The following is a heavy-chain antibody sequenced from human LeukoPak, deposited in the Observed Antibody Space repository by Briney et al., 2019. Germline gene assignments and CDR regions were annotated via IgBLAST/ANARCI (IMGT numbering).Heavy chain of an antibody. J-gene: IGHJ4*02. CDR1: GYSISSGYY. Sequence: PSETLSLTCTVSGYSISSGYYWGWILQPPGKGLEWIGSIYQSGSTYYNPSLKSRVTISVDTSKNQFSLKLSSVTAADTAVYYCARDNHRGSGWYTAGDYWGQGTLVTVSS. V-gene: IGHV4-38-2*02. D-gene: IGHD6-19*01. CDR3: ARDNHRGSGWYTAGDY. CDR2: IYQSGST.